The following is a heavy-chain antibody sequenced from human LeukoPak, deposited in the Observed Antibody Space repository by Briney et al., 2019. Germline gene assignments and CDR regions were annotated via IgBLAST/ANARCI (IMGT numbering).Heavy chain of an antibody. CDR3: ARFLLPHYYDSSGLVY. CDR2: IRGDNGNT. Sequence: GASVKVSCKASGYTFTSYYMHWVRQAPGQGLEWMGWIRGDNGNTNYAQKLQGRVTMTTDTSTSTAYMELRSLRSDDTAVYYCARFLLPHYYDSSGLVYWGQGTLVTVSS. CDR1: GYTFTSYY. D-gene: IGHD3-22*01. J-gene: IGHJ4*02. V-gene: IGHV1-18*04.